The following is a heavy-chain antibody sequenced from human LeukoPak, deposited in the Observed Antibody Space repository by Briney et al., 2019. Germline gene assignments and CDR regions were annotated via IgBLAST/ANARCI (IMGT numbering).Heavy chain of an antibody. CDR3: ARDCYGSAPCH. Sequence: GGSLRLPCAASGFTVSSNYMSWVRQAPGKGLEWVSGIYSDGSTYYANSAQDRFTISRDNSKNTLYLQMNSLRAEDPAVYCCARDCYGSAPCHWGQETLVTVSS. CDR1: GFTVSSNY. V-gene: IGHV3-53*01. D-gene: IGHD3-10*01. J-gene: IGHJ4*02. CDR2: IYSDGST.